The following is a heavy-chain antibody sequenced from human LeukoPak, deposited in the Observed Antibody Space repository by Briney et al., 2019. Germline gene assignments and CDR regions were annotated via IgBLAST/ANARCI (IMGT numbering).Heavy chain of an antibody. V-gene: IGHV4-59*01. CDR1: GGSISSYY. Sequence: SETLSLTCTVSGGSISSYYWNWIRQPPGKGLEWIGYIYYSGSTNYNPSLKSRVTISVDTSKNQFSLKLSSVTAADTAVYYCARDRSYCSSTSCYAYGMDVWGQGTTVTVSS. D-gene: IGHD2-2*01. J-gene: IGHJ6*02. CDR2: IYYSGST. CDR3: ARDRSYCSSTSCYAYGMDV.